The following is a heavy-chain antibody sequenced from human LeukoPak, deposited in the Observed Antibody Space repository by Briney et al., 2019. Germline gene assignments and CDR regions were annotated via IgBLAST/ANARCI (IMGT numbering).Heavy chain of an antibody. CDR3: AAWKTTKDAFDI. CDR1: GDTLTDYY. CDR2: INPNSGAT. V-gene: IGHV1-2*02. Sequence: ASVKVSCTASGDTLTDYYMHWVRQAPGQGLEWMGWINPNSGATNFAQKFQGRVTMTRDTSISTAYMELTSLRSDDTAVYYCAAWKTTKDAFDIWGQGTMVTVSS. J-gene: IGHJ3*02. D-gene: IGHD1-26*01.